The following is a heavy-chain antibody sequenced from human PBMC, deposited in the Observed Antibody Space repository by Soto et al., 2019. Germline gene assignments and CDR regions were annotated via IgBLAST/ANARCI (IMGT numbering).Heavy chain of an antibody. V-gene: IGHV4-39*07. J-gene: IGHJ5*02. D-gene: IGHD2-15*01. Sequence: SETLSLTCTVSGGSISNSNYYWGWIRQSPGKGLEWIGNIYYSGSTYYNPSLKSRVTISVDTSKNQLSLKLSSVTAADTAVYYCARASGCSGDSCAFDPWGQGTLVTVSS. CDR1: GGSISNSNYY. CDR2: IYYSGST. CDR3: ARASGCSGDSCAFDP.